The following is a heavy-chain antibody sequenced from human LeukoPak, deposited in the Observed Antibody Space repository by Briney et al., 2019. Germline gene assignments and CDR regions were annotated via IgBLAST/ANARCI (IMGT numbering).Heavy chain of an antibody. CDR3: AKATPLNYYGSGSYYDY. Sequence: PGGSLRLSCAASGFTFRSYAMSWVRQAPGKGLEWVSAIRGSGGGTYYADSVKGRFTISRDNSKNTLYLQMNSLRAEDTAVYYCAKATPLNYYGSGSYYDYWGQGTLVTVSS. CDR1: GFTFRSYA. D-gene: IGHD3-10*01. J-gene: IGHJ4*02. CDR2: IRGSGGGT. V-gene: IGHV3-23*01.